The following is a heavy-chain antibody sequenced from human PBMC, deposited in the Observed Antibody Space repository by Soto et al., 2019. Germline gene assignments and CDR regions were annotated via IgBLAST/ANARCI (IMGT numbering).Heavy chain of an antibody. CDR2: ISAYNGNT. CDR1: GYTFTSYG. J-gene: IGHJ5*02. V-gene: IGHV1-18*01. CDR3: ARGRDTIFGVAISSPFDP. Sequence: ASVKVSCKASGYTFTSYGISWVRQAPGQGLEWMGWISAYNGNTNYAQKVQGRVTMTTDTSTSTAYMEVRSLGSDDTAVYYCARGRDTIFGVAISSPFDPWGQGTLVTVSS. D-gene: IGHD3-3*01.